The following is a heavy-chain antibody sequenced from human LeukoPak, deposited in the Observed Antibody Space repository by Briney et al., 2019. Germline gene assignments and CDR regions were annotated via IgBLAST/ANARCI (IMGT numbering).Heavy chain of an antibody. CDR3: ARDQGGIQLWYSY. J-gene: IGHJ4*02. D-gene: IGHD5-18*01. Sequence: ASVKVSCKASGYTFNTYGITWVRQAPGQGLEWMGWISGYNGKTKYAQKLQDRVTMTTDTSTTTAYMELRSLRSDDTAVYYCARDQGGIQLWYSYWGQGTLVTVSS. V-gene: IGHV1-18*01. CDR2: ISGYNGKT. CDR1: GYTFNTYG.